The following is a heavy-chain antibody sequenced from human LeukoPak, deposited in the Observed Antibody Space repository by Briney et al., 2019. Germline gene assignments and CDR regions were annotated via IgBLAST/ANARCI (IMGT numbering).Heavy chain of an antibody. D-gene: IGHD1-26*01. V-gene: IGHV3-48*04. J-gene: IGHJ4*02. CDR2: TIGSSSII. CDR1: GFGFSTFP. Sequence: PGGSLRLSCAASGFGFSTFPMHWVRQAPGKGLEWVSYTIGSSSIIYYSDSVKGRFTISRDNAKNSLYLQMNSLRAEDTAVYYCARVDRGSYDYWGQGTLVTVSS. CDR3: ARVDRGSYDY.